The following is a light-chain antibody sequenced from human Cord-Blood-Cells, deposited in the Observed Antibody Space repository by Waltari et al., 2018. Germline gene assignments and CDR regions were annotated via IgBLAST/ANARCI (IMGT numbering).Light chain of an antibody. J-gene: IGLJ3*02. CDR1: ALPTQY. Sequence: SYELPQPPSVSVSPGQKARITCSGDALPTQYAYWYQQKPGQAPVLVIYKDSERPSGIPERFSCSSSGTTVTLTISGVQAEDEADYYCQSADSSGTYWVFGGGTKLTVL. CDR2: KDS. CDR3: QSADSSGTYWV. V-gene: IGLV3-25*03.